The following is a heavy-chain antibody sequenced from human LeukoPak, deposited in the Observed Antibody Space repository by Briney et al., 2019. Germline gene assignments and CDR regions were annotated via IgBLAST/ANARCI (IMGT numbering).Heavy chain of an antibody. CDR1: GFTLSSYA. D-gene: IGHD6-6*01. Sequence: GGSLRLSCVVSGFTLSSYAMSWVRQAPGKGLEWVAAISDSGGSTYYADSVKGRFTISRDNSKHTVYLQMNSLRAEDTAVYYCAKGSSGGRPYYFDYWGQGTLVTVSS. J-gene: IGHJ4*02. CDR2: ISDSGGST. CDR3: AKGSSGGRPYYFDY. V-gene: IGHV3-23*01.